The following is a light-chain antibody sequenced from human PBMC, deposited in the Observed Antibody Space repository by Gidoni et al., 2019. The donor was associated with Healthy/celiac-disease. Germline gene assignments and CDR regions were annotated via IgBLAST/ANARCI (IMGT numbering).Light chain of an antibody. V-gene: IGKV3-20*01. CDR1: SVSSSY. CDR2: GAS. Sequence: SVSSSYLAWYQQKPGQAPRLLIHGASSRATGIPDRFSGSGSGTDFTLTISRLEPEDFVVYYCQQYGSSPCSFXQXTKLEIK. CDR3: QQYGSSPCS. J-gene: IGKJ2*04.